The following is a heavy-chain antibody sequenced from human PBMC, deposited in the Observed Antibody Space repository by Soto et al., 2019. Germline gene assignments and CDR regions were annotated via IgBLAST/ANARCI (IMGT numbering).Heavy chain of an antibody. D-gene: IGHD2-21*02. CDR1: GYTFTSYG. J-gene: IGHJ3*02. CDR2: ISAYNGNT. Sequence: ASVKVSCKASGYTFTSYGISWVRQAPGQGLEWMGWISAYNGNTNYAQKLQGRVTMTTDTSTSTAYMELRSLRSDDTAVYYCARAEGCGGDCYGAFDIWGQGTMVTVSS. V-gene: IGHV1-18*01. CDR3: ARAEGCGGDCYGAFDI.